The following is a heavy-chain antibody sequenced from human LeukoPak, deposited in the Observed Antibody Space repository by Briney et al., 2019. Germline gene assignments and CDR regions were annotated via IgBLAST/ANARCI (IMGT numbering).Heavy chain of an antibody. D-gene: IGHD6-13*01. V-gene: IGHV1-46*01. CDR3: ARVGTAAGDGWWFDP. J-gene: IGHJ5*02. CDR1: GYTFTSYY. Sequence: ASVKVSCKASGYTFTSYYMHWVRQAPGQGLEWMGIINPSGGSTSYAQKFQGRVTMTRDTSTSTVYMELSSLRSEDTAVYYCARVGTAAGDGWWFDPWGQGTLVTVSS. CDR2: INPSGGST.